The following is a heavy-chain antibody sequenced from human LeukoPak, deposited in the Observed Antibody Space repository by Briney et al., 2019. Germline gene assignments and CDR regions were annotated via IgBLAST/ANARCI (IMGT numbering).Heavy chain of an antibody. D-gene: IGHD4-17*01. V-gene: IGHV3-48*01. CDR2: ISSSSTTI. CDR3: AKPIDYGLNGFDP. CDR1: GFTFSSYG. Sequence: GGTLRLSCAASGFTFSSYGMSWVRQAPGKGLEWVSYISSSSTTIYYADSVKGRFTISRDNAKSSLYLQMNSLRAEDTAVYYCAKPIDYGLNGFDPWGQGTLVTVSS. J-gene: IGHJ5*02.